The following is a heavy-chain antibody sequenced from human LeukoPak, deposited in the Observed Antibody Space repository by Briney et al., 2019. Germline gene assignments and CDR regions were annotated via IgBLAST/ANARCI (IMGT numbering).Heavy chain of an antibody. CDR1: RFTFTDYW. D-gene: IGHD6-13*01. Sequence: PGGSLRLSCEVSRFTFTDYWMIWVRQAPGKGPEWVASIRQDGSEKTYVDSVKGRFTISRDNTKNSLSLQLNGLRAEDTAVYYCARDGTAAGLYFDLWGQGALVTVSS. CDR2: IRQDGSEK. J-gene: IGHJ4*01. CDR3: ARDGTAAGLYFDL. V-gene: IGHV3-7*01.